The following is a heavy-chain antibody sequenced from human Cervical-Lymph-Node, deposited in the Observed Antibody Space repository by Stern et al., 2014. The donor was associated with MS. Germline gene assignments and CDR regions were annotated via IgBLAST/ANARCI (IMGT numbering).Heavy chain of an antibody. Sequence: QVTLKESGPALVKPTQTLTLTCTFSGFSLSTSGMRVSWIRQPPGKALEWLARLGLDDDKIYSTSLKTRLTISKDTSKNQVVLTMTNMDPVDTATYYCARSPPYYEFWNDYYYFDYWGQGTLVAVSS. D-gene: IGHD3-3*01. J-gene: IGHJ4*02. CDR2: LGLDDDK. V-gene: IGHV2-70*04. CDR3: ARSPPYYEFWNDYYYFDY. CDR1: GFSLSTSGMR.